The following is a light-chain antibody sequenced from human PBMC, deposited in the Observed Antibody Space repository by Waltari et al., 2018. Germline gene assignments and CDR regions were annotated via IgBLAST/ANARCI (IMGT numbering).Light chain of an antibody. J-gene: IGKJ1*01. CDR1: QTIKSF. V-gene: IGKV1-39*01. CDR3: QQTFTTPWT. CDR2: NSS. Sequence: DIQMNQSQSSMSASVGETVTIACQAGQTIKSFVNWYQQKPGRAPKFLISNSSTLQSGVPSRFSGSGSGTEFTLTISSLQPEDFATYSCQQTFTTPWTFGPGTTVEIK.